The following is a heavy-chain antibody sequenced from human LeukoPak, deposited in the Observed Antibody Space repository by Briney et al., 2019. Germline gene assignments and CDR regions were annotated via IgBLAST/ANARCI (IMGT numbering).Heavy chain of an antibody. J-gene: IGHJ5*02. CDR3: VREAGYCASVCLKSNWFDP. Sequence: PGGSLRLSCAASGFTFSSYGMHWVRQAPGKGLEWVAVIWYDGSNKYYADSVKGRFTISRDNSKNTLYLQMNSLRDEDTALYYCVREAGYCASVCLKSNWFDPWGQGTLVTVSS. CDR1: GFTFSSYG. D-gene: IGHD2-15*01. CDR2: IWYDGSNK. V-gene: IGHV3-33*01.